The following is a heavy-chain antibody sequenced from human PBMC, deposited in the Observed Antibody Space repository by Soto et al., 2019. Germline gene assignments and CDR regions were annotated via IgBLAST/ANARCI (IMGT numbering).Heavy chain of an antibody. J-gene: IGHJ4*02. CDR1: GFTVSTNY. V-gene: IGHV3-53*01. CDR2: IYPSGDT. CDR3: ARALGDYEFDS. Sequence: EVQLVESGGGLMQPGGSLRLSCAASGFTVSTNYMSWVRQAPGKGLEWVSVIYPSGDTYYADSVKGRFTLSRDNSKDTLYLQMNSLRAEDTAVYYCARALGDYEFDSWGQGTLVTVSS. D-gene: IGHD4-17*01.